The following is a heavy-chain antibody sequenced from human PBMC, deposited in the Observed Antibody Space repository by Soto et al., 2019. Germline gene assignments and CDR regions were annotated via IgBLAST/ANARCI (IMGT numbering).Heavy chain of an antibody. CDR1: GYTFTSYY. CDR2: INPSGGST. Sequence: ASVKVSCKASGYTFTSYYMHWVRQAPGQVLEWMGIINPSGGSTIYAQKFQGRVTMTRDTSTSTVYMELSSLRSEDTAVYYCARYMVQLELRGYYYGMDVGGQGTTVTVYS. CDR3: ARYMVQLELRGYYYGMDV. V-gene: IGHV1-46*01. D-gene: IGHD1-1*01. J-gene: IGHJ6*02.